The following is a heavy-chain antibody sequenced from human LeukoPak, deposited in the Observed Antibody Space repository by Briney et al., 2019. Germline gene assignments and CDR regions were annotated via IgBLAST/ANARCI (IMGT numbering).Heavy chain of an antibody. CDR1: GGSISSYY. D-gene: IGHD2-21*02. CDR2: IYASGNT. V-gene: IGHV4-4*07. Sequence: SETLSLTCTVSGGSISSYYWSWIGQPAGKGLEWIGRIYASGNTNYNPSLKSRVTMSVDTSKNLFALKLSSVTAADTAVYYCARQGVATAIDYWGQGTLVTVSS. CDR3: ARQGVATAIDY. J-gene: IGHJ4*02.